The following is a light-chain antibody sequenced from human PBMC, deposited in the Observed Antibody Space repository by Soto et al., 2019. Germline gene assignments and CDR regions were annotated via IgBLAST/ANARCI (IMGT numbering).Light chain of an antibody. Sequence: QSALTQPASVSGSPGQSITISCTGTSSDVGVYNYVSWYQQHPGKAPKLMIYDVSNRPSGVSNRFSGSKSGKTASLTISGLQGEDEADYYCSSYTSSRTLVFGGGTKVTVL. CDR1: SSDVGVYNY. J-gene: IGLJ3*02. V-gene: IGLV2-14*01. CDR2: DVS. CDR3: SSYTSSRTLV.